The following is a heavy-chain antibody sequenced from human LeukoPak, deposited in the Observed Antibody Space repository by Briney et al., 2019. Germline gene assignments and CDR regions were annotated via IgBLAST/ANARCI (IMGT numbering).Heavy chain of an antibody. V-gene: IGHV3-66*02. D-gene: IGHD3-16*01. CDR2: IYSGGST. J-gene: IGHJ4*02. Sequence: GGSLRLSCAASGVTVSSNYMSWVRQAPGKGLEWVSVIYSGGSTYYADSVKGRFTISRDNSKNTLYLQMNSLRAEDTAVYYCARGYDYVWGSYGYWGQGTLVTVSS. CDR3: ARGYDYVWGSYGY. CDR1: GVTVSSNY.